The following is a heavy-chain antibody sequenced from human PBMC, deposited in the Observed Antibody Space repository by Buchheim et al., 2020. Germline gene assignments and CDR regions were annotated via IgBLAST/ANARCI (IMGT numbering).Heavy chain of an antibody. J-gene: IGHJ4*02. CDR1: GFTFSSYG. V-gene: IGHV3-33*01. D-gene: IGHD5-12*01. CDR3: ARSNSGYASNDY. CDR2: IWYDGSNK. Sequence: QVQLVESGGGVVQPGRSLRLSCAASGFTFSSYGMHWVRQAPGKGLEWVAVIWYDGSNKYYADSVKGRFTISRDNSKNTLYLQMNSQRAEDTAVYYCARSNSGYASNDYWGQGTL.